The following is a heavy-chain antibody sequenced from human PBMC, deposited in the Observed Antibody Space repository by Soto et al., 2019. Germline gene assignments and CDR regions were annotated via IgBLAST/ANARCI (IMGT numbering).Heavy chain of an antibody. CDR1: GGSISSGGYS. CDR3: ARARGYSHGPDY. Sequence: SETLSLTCAVSGGSISSGGYSWSWIRQPPGKGLEWIGYIYHSGSTYYNPSLKSRVTISVDRSKNQFSLKLSSVTAADTAVYYCARARGYSHGPDYWGQGTLVTVSS. D-gene: IGHD5-18*01. J-gene: IGHJ4*02. CDR2: IYHSGST. V-gene: IGHV4-30-2*01.